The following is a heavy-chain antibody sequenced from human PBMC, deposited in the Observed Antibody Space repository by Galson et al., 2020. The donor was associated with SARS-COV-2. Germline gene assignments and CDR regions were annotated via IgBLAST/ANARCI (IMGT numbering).Heavy chain of an antibody. D-gene: IGHD3-3*01. J-gene: IGHJ4*02. Sequence: GGSLRLSCAASGFTFSSYGMYWVRQAPGKGLEWVAVIWYDGSNKYYADSVKGRFTISRDNSKNTLYLQMNSLRAEDTAVYYCAKDRDFWSGYYSLDYWGQGTLVTVSS. CDR2: IWYDGSNK. CDR1: GFTFSSYG. V-gene: IGHV3-33*06. CDR3: AKDRDFWSGYYSLDY.